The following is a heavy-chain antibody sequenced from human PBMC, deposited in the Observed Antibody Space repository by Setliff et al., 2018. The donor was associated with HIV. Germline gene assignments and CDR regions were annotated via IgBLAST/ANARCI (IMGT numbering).Heavy chain of an antibody. CDR2: ISTGGHT. Sequence: SETLSLTCTVSGAFISSGNYFWTWIRQPAGQRLEWIGRISTGGHTDYNPSLKSRLSISADTSRNHFSLQLTSVAATDTAIYYCAREGSHSHSWYNWFGPWGPGTLVTVSS. D-gene: IGHD6-13*01. CDR3: AREGSHSHSWYNWFGP. J-gene: IGHJ5*02. V-gene: IGHV4-61*02. CDR1: GAFISSGNYF.